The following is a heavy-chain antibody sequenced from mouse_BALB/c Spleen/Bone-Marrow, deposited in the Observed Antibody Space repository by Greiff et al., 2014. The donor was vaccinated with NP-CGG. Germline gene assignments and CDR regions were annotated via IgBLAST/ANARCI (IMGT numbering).Heavy chain of an antibody. CDR2: INPESSTI. V-gene: IGHV4-1*02. CDR1: GFDFSRYW. Sequence: VQLKESGGGLVQPGGSLKLSCAASGFDFSRYWMSWVRQAPGKGLEWIGGINPESSTINYTPSLKDKFIISRDNAKNTLYLQMSKVRSEDTALYYCARLNYYGNLFVWGAGTTVTVSS. D-gene: IGHD1-1*01. J-gene: IGHJ1*01. CDR3: ARLNYYGNLFV.